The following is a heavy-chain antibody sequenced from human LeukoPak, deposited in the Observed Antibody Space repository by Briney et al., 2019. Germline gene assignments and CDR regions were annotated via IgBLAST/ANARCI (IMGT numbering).Heavy chain of an antibody. CDR1: GFTFSSYA. Sequence: GRSLRLSCAASGFTFSSYAMHWVRQAPGKGLEWVADILYDGSNKYYADSVKGRFTISRDNSKNTLYLQVNSLRAGDTGVYFCANTFVELAYKPPFDYWGQRALVTVSS. CDR2: ILYDGSNK. V-gene: IGHV3-30*04. D-gene: IGHD3-10*01. J-gene: IGHJ4*02. CDR3: ANTFVELAYKPPFDY.